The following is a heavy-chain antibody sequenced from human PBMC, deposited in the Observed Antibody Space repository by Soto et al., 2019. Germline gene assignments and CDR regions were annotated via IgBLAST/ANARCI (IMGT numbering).Heavy chain of an antibody. CDR3: ARAPRGTVRQREYSGYDRRYFDY. V-gene: IGHV4-34*01. CDR2: INHSGST. J-gene: IGHJ4*02. Sequence: PSETLSLTCAVYGGSFSGYYWSWIRQPPGKGLEWIGEINHSGSTNYNPSLKSRVTISVDTSKNQFSLKLSSVTAADTAVYYCARAPRGTVRQREYSGYDRRYFDYWGQGTLVTVSS. D-gene: IGHD5-12*01. CDR1: GGSFSGYY.